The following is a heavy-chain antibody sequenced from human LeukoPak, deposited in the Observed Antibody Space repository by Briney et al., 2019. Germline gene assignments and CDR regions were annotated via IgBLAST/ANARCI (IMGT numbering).Heavy chain of an antibody. Sequence: GGSLRLSCAASGFTLSSYGMHWVRQAPGKGLEGVAIISYDGSNKYYADSVKGRFTISRDNSKNTLYLQMNSLRAEDTAVYYCAKDRSLYYEAGYFDYWGQGTLVTVSS. CDR1: GFTLSSYG. D-gene: IGHD3-22*01. V-gene: IGHV3-30*18. CDR2: ISYDGSNK. CDR3: AKDRSLYYEAGYFDY. J-gene: IGHJ4*02.